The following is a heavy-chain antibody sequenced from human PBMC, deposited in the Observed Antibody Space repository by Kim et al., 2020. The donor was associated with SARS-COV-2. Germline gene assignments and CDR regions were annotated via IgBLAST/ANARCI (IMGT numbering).Heavy chain of an antibody. V-gene: IGHV4-34*01. J-gene: IGHJ4*02. Sequence: SETLSLTCAVYGGSFSGYYWSWIRQPPGKGLEWIGEINHSGSTNYNPSLKSRVTISVDTSKNQFSLKLSSVTAADTAVYYCARGAWMVRGPYDYWGQGTLVTVSS. CDR1: GGSFSGYY. D-gene: IGHD3-10*01. CDR3: ARGAWMVRGPYDY. CDR2: INHSGST.